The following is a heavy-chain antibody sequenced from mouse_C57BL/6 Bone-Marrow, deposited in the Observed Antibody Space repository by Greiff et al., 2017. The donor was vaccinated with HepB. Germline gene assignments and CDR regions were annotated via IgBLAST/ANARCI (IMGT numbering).Heavy chain of an antibody. CDR2: IDPENGDT. CDR1: GFNIKDDY. CDR3: TTRDYDCYFYAMDY. J-gene: IGHJ4*01. V-gene: IGHV14-4*01. D-gene: IGHD2-3*01. Sequence: VQLQQSGAELVRPGASVKLSCTASGFNIKDDYMHWVKQRPEQGLEWIGWIDPENGDTEYASKFQGKATITADTSSNTAYLQLSSLTSEDTAVYYCTTRDYDCYFYAMDYWGQGTSVTVSS.